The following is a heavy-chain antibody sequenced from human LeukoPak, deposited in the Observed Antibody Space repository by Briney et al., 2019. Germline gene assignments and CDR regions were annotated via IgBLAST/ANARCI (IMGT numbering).Heavy chain of an antibody. CDR1: GFTFSSNA. V-gene: IGHV3-23*01. Sequence: GGSLRLSCAASGFTFSSNAMAWVRQAPGKGLEWVSAISGSGGTTFYADSVKDRFTISRVHSKNTLYLQMNSLRADDTAVYYCAKAHCSSTSCSRADNWGQGTLVTVS. CDR3: AKAHCSSTSCSRADN. J-gene: IGHJ4*02. CDR2: ISGSGGTT. D-gene: IGHD2-2*01.